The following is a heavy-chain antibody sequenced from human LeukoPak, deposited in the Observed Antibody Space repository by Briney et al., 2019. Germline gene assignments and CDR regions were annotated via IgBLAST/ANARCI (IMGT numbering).Heavy chain of an antibody. Sequence: PGGSLRLSCAASGFTFNRYWMSWVRQIPREGLEWVANIKQDGSEKYYLDSVEGRFTISRDNARNSLYLQMNSLRAEDTAVYYCAARDGYNSGDDAFDIWGQGTMVTVSS. CDR3: AARDGYNSGDDAFDI. D-gene: IGHD5-24*01. CDR2: IKQDGSEK. J-gene: IGHJ3*02. V-gene: IGHV3-7*03. CDR1: GFTFNRYW.